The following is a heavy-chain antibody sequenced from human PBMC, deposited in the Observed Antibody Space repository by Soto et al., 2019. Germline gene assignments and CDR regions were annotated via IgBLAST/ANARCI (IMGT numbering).Heavy chain of an antibody. D-gene: IGHD6-13*01. CDR1: GFTFSSYA. Sequence: PGGSLRLSCAASGFTFSSYAMRWVRQAPGKGLEWVSAVSGSGGSTYYADSVKGRFTISRDNSKNTLYLQMNSLRAEDTAVYYCANFDPIAAAGPDYYYGMDVWGQGTTVTVSS. CDR2: VSGSGGST. J-gene: IGHJ6*02. CDR3: ANFDPIAAAGPDYYYGMDV. V-gene: IGHV3-23*01.